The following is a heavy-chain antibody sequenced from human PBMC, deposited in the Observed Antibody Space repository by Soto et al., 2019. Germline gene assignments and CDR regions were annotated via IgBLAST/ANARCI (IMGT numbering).Heavy chain of an antibody. D-gene: IGHD5-18*01. J-gene: IGHJ4*02. CDR1: GGSISSGGSY. V-gene: IGHV4-31*03. CDR3: ARGVDTAKTGY. Sequence: QVQLQESGPGLVKPSQTLSLICTVSGGSISSGGSYWSWIRQNPGKGLEWIGCVRYSGSTHYNPSLNSRVSISVDMSKNQFSLELTSVTAADTAVYYCARGVDTAKTGYWGQGTLVTVSS. CDR2: VRYSGST.